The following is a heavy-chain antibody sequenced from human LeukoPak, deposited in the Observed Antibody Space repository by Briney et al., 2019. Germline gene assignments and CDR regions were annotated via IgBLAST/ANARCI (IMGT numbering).Heavy chain of an antibody. D-gene: IGHD2-2*01. J-gene: IGHJ4*02. Sequence: SQTLSLTCTVSGGSISSGGYYWSWIRQHPGKGLEWIVYIYYSGSTYYNPSLKSRVTISVDTSKNQFSLKLSSVTAADTAVYYCARAGGDIVVVPAAMPVIVFDYWGQGTLVTVSS. V-gene: IGHV4-31*03. CDR3: ARAGGDIVVVPAAMPVIVFDY. CDR1: GGSISSGGYY. CDR2: IYYSGST.